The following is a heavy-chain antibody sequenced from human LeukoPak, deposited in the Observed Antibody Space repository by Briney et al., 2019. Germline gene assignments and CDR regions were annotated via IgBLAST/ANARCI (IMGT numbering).Heavy chain of an antibody. Sequence: GGSLRLSCAASGFTFSSYSMNWVRQAPGKGLEWVSYISHSSSTIYYADSVKGRFTISRDNAKKSLYLQMNSLRAEDSAVYYCARDRLHYGEYEKTFDYWAREPWSPSPQ. CDR3: ARDRLHYGEYEKTFDY. V-gene: IGHV3-48*01. D-gene: IGHD4-17*01. CDR1: GFTFSSYS. J-gene: IGHJ4*02. CDR2: ISHSSSTI.